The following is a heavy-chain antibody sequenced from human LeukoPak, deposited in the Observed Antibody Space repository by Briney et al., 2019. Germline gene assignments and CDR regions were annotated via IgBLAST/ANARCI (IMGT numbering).Heavy chain of an antibody. V-gene: IGHV1-2*02. CDR1: GYTFSCHY. Sequence: ASVNVSCKASGYTFSCHYMYWVRQAPGQGLEWMGWINPDSGGTNYPLKFQGMVTVTRDTSISTAYMELSRLRSDDTAVYYCARGDSSGWKSCPGDWGQGTLVTVSS. J-gene: IGHJ4*02. D-gene: IGHD6-19*01. CDR2: INPDSGGT. CDR3: ARGDSSGWKSCPGD.